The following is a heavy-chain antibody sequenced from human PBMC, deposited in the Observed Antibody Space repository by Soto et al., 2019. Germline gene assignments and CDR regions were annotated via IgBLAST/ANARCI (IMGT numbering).Heavy chain of an antibody. CDR2: ISYDGSNK. CDR3: AKASSSENYFVS. Sequence: QPGGSLRLSCAASGFTFSSYAMHWVRQAPGKGLEWVAVISYDGSNKYYADSVKGRFTISRDNSKNTLYLQMNSLRAEDTAVYYCAKASSSENYFVSRGDGTLVTV. V-gene: IGHV3-30-3*01. J-gene: IGHJ4*01. CDR1: GFTFSSYA. D-gene: IGHD6-6*01.